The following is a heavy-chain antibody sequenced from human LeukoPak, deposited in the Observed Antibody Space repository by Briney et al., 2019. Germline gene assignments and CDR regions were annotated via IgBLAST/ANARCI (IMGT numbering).Heavy chain of an antibody. CDR3: ARLYYGSGSYYNNYYYMDV. D-gene: IGHD3-10*01. Sequence: ASVKVSCKASGYTFTSYAMNWVRQAPGQGLEWMGWINTNTGNPTYAQGFTGRFVFSLDTSVSTAYLQISSLKAEDTAVYYCARLYYGSGSYYNNYYYMDVWGQGTLVTVSS. V-gene: IGHV7-4-1*02. J-gene: IGHJ6*03. CDR1: GYTFTSYA. CDR2: INTNTGNP.